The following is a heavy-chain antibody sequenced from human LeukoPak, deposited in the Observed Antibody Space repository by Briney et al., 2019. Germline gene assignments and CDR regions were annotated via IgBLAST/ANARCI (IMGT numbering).Heavy chain of an antibody. Sequence: SETLSLTRAFYGGSLSDYYWSWVRHPPGEGPEWVGEIKHSGSTNYNPSLKSRVTISVGTSKNQFSLKLSSVTAADTAVYYCARDTILEYDLNRYYYYMDVWGKGTTVTVFS. CDR3: ARDTILEYDLNRYYYYMDV. D-gene: IGHD2/OR15-2a*01. CDR1: GGSLSDYY. J-gene: IGHJ6*03. V-gene: IGHV4-34*01. CDR2: IKHSGST.